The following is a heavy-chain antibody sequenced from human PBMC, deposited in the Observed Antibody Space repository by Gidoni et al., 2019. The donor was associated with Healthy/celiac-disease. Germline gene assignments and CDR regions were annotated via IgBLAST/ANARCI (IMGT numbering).Heavy chain of an antibody. CDR1: VGSISSSSYY. J-gene: IGHJ3*02. V-gene: IGHV4-39*01. Sequence: QLQLQESGPGLVKPSETLSLTCTVSVGSISSSSYYWGWIRQPPGKGLEWIGSIYYSWSTYYNPSLKSRVTISVDTSKNQFSLKLSSVTAADTAVYYCARSQGGMYYYDPFDIWGQGTMVTVSS. CDR2: IYYSWST. D-gene: IGHD3-10*01. CDR3: ARSQGGMYYYDPFDI.